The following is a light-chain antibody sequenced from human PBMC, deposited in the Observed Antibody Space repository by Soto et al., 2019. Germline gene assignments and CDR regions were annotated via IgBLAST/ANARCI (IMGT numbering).Light chain of an antibody. Sequence: DIQMTQSPSSLSASVGDRVTIACQASHNIYNSLNWYHQKPGKAPKLLIFDAYNLERGVTSRFSGSGSRTHFSLTINNLQHEDVGTYFCQHYDNLPLTFGGGTKVEIE. V-gene: IGKV1-33*01. CDR1: HNIYNS. J-gene: IGKJ4*01. CDR3: QHYDNLPLT. CDR2: DAY.